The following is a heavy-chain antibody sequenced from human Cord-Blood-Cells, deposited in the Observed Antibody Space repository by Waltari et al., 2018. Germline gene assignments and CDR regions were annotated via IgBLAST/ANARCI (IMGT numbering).Heavy chain of an antibody. CDR2: IIPIFGTA. CDR1: GGPFSSYA. Sequence: QVQLVQSGAXXKXPXSSVXVSCKASGGPFSSYAISWVRQAPGQGLEWMGGIIPIFGTANYAQKFQGRVTITADESTSTAYMELSSLRSEDTAVYYCAVYAIDYYYYYGMDVWGQGTTVTVSS. CDR3: AVYAIDYYYYYGMDV. J-gene: IGHJ6*02. V-gene: IGHV1-69*01. D-gene: IGHD2-8*01.